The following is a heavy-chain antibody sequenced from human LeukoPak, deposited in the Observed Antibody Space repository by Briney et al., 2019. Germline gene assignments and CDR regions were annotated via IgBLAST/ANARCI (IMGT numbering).Heavy chain of an antibody. CDR3: ARDLGKDGMDV. Sequence: PGGSLRLSCAASGFTFSSYSMNWVRQAPGKGLEWVSSISSSSSYMYYADSVKGRFTISRDNAKNSLYLQMNSLRAEDTAVYYCARDLGKDGMDVWGQGTTVTVSS. CDR2: ISSSSSYM. J-gene: IGHJ6*02. D-gene: IGHD1-14*01. CDR1: GFTFSSYS. V-gene: IGHV3-21*01.